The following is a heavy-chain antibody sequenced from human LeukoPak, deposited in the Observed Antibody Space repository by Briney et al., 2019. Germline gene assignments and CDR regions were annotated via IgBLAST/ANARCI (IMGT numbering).Heavy chain of an antibody. CDR3: ARAGRWLQLGGFDY. J-gene: IGHJ4*02. V-gene: IGHV1-18*01. Sequence: ASVKVSCKASGYTFTSYGTSWVRQAPGQGLEWMGWISAYNGNTNYAQKLQGRVTMTTDTSTSTAYMELRSLRSDDTAVYYCARAGRWLQLGGFDYWGQGTLVTVSS. D-gene: IGHD5-24*01. CDR2: ISAYNGNT. CDR1: GYTFTSYG.